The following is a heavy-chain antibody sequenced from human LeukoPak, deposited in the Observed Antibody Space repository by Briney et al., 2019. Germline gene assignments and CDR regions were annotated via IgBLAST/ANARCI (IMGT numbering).Heavy chain of an antibody. CDR1: GYTFTGYY. CDR2: INPNSGGT. Sequence: ASMKVSCKASGYTFTGYYMHWVRQAPGQGLEWMGWINPNSGGTNYSQKFRGRVTMTRDTSISTAYMELSSLRSDDTAVYYCARAEAIDYWGQGPLVTVSS. CDR3: ARAEAIDY. D-gene: IGHD5-12*01. V-gene: IGHV1-2*02. J-gene: IGHJ4*02.